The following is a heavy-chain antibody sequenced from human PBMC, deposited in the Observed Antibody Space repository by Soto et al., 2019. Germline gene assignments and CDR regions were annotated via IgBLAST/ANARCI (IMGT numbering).Heavy chain of an antibody. D-gene: IGHD2-2*02. CDR1: GGTFSSYA. J-gene: IGHJ6*02. CDR2: IIPIFGTA. CDR3: ASAIPSPGQFGYYYYGMDV. V-gene: IGHV1-69*06. Sequence: GASVKVSCKASGGTFSSYAISWVRQAPGQGREGMGGIIPIFGTANYAQKFQGRVTITADKSTSTAYMELSSLRSEDTAVYYCASAIPSPGQFGYYYYGMDVWGQGTTVTFSS.